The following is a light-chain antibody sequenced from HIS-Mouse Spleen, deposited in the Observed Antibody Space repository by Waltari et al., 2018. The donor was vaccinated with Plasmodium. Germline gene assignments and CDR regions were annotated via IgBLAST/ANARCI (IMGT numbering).Light chain of an antibody. J-gene: IGLJ3*02. CDR2: SNN. Sequence: QSVLTQPPSASGTPGQRVTISCSGSSSNIGSNTVNWYQQLPVTAPKLLIYSNNRRPSGVPDLFSGSKSGTSASLAVSGLQSGDEADYYCAAWDDSLNGPVFGGGTKLTVL. CDR1: SSNIGSNT. V-gene: IGLV1-44*01. CDR3: AAWDDSLNGPV.